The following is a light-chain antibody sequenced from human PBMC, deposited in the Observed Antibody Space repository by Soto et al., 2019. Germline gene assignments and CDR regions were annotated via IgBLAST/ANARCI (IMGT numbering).Light chain of an antibody. Sequence: DIQMTQSPSDMSASVGDRVTITCRASQDISNFLVWFQQRPGKVPKRLMYSANRLESGVPSRFSGSGSRTEFTLTISSLQSEDFATYSCLQHKSYPRTFGQGTKVEIK. V-gene: IGKV1-17*03. CDR2: SAN. CDR1: QDISNF. CDR3: LQHKSYPRT. J-gene: IGKJ1*01.